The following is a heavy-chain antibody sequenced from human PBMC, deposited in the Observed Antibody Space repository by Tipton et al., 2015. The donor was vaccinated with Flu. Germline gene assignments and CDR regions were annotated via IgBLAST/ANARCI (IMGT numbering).Heavy chain of an antibody. V-gene: IGHV1-69*01. Sequence: QSGAEVKKPGSSVKVSCKASGGTFSSYAISWVRQAPGQGLEWMGGIIPILGIANYAQKFQGRVTFTADESTSTAYMELSSLRSEDTAVYYCAKEVYYYDSSGYLGYFDYWRQGTLVTVSS. CDR2: IIPILGIA. J-gene: IGHJ4*03. D-gene: IGHD3-22*01. CDR3: AKEVYYYDSSGYLGYFDY. CDR1: GGTFSSYA.